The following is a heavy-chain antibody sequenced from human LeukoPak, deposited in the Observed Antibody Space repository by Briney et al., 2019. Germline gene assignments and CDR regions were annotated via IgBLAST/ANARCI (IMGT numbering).Heavy chain of an antibody. CDR1: GFTFSSYA. J-gene: IGHJ4*02. CDR2: ISYDGSNK. Sequence: GRSLRLSCAASGFTFSSYAMHWVRQAPGKGLEWVAVISYDGSNKYYADSVKGRFTISKDNSKNTLYLQMNSLRAEDTAVYYCARVEGGYDYWGQGTLVTVSS. V-gene: IGHV3-30*04. CDR3: ARVEGGYDY. D-gene: IGHD5-12*01.